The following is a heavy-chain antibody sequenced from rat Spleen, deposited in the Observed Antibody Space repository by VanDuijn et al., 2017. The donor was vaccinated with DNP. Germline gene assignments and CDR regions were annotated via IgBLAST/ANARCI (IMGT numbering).Heavy chain of an antibody. D-gene: IGHD1-7*01. CDR3: TRRLRVYLDY. V-gene: IGHV4-2*01. Sequence: EVKLVESGGGLVQPGRSLKLSCAASGFNFNDYWMGWVRQAPGKGLEWIGEINKDSRTIKYSPSLKDKFTISRDNAQNTLYLQMNKLGSEDTATYYCTRRLRVYLDYWGQGVMVTVSS. CDR1: GFNFNDYW. J-gene: IGHJ2*01. CDR2: INKDSRTI.